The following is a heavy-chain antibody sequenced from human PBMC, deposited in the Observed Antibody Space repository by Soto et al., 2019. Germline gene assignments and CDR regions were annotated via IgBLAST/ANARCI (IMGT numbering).Heavy chain of an antibody. D-gene: IGHD6-6*01. CDR2: ISGYNGNT. J-gene: IGHJ4*02. Sequence: ASVKVSCKASGYTFTNYGFSWVRQAPGQGFEWMGWISGYNGNTNYAERLQGKVTMTTDTSTSTAYMELKSLRYDDTAVYYCAREGQLGYWGQGTPVTVSS. V-gene: IGHV1-18*01. CDR3: AREGQLGY. CDR1: GYTFTNYG.